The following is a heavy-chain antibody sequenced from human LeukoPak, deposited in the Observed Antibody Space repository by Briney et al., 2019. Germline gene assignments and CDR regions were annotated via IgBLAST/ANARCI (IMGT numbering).Heavy chain of an antibody. J-gene: IGHJ4*02. CDR1: GYTFTSYG. CDR3: ARDYYDSSGYYSTDHY. V-gene: IGHV1-18*01. CDR2: ISAYNGNT. D-gene: IGHD3-22*01. Sequence: ASVKVSCKASGYTFTSYGISWVRQAPGQGLEWMGWISAYNGNTNYAQKLQGRVTMTTDTSTSTAYMELRSLRSDDTAVYYCARDYYDSSGYYSTDHYWGQGTLVTVSS.